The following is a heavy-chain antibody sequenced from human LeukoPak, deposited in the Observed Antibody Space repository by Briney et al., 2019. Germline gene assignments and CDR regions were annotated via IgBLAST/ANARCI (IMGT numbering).Heavy chain of an antibody. V-gene: IGHV4-31*03. J-gene: IGHJ3*02. CDR1: GGSISSGGYY. CDR2: IYYSGST. CDR3: ARTRLMVRGPNGAFDI. D-gene: IGHD3-10*01. Sequence: SQTLSLTCTVSGGSISSGGYYWSWIRQHPGKGLEWIGYIYYSGSTYYNPSLKSRVTISVDTSKNQFSLKLSSVTAADTDVYYCARTRLMVRGPNGAFDIWGQGTMVTVSS.